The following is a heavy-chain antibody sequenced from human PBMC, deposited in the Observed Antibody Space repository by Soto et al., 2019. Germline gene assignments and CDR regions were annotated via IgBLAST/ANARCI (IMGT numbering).Heavy chain of an antibody. J-gene: IGHJ4*02. CDR2: INAGNGNT. CDR1: GYTFTSYA. Sequence: QVQLVQPGAEVKKPGASVKVSCKASGYTFTSYAMHWLRQAPGQRLEGMGWINAGNGNTKYSQKLQGRVTITRDTSASTAYMELSSLRSEDTAVYYCARAAYSSGWATFVYWGQGTLVTVSS. V-gene: IGHV1-3*01. CDR3: ARAAYSSGWATFVY. D-gene: IGHD6-19*01.